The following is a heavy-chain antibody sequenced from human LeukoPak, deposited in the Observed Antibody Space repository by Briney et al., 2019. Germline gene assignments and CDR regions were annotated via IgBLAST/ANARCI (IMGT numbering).Heavy chain of an antibody. J-gene: IGHJ5*02. CDR2: IYHSGST. CDR3: ARAHGDQEWFDP. Sequence: PSETLSLTCAVSGGPISSGGYSWSWIRQPPGKGLEWIGYIYHSGSTYYNPSLKSRVTISVDRSKNQFSLKLSSVTAADTAVYYCARAHGDQEWFDPWGQGTLVTVSS. V-gene: IGHV4-30-2*01. D-gene: IGHD4-17*01. CDR1: GGPISSGGYS.